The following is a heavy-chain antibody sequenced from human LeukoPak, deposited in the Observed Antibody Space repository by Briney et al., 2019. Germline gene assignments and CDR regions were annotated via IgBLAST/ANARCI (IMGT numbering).Heavy chain of an antibody. V-gene: IGHV4-59*01. CDR3: ARGRSNYYGMDV. CDR2: IYYNGNT. CDR1: DGSINSYY. J-gene: IGHJ6*02. D-gene: IGHD1-26*01. Sequence: SETLSLTCSVSDGSINSYYWNWIRRPPGKGLEWIGYIYYNGNTNYSPSLKSRVTMSVDTSKNMFSLKVSSVTAADTAVYYCARGRSNYYGMDVWGQGTTVTVSS.